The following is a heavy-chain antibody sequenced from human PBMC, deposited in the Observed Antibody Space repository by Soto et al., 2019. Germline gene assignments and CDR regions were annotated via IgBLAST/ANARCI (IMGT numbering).Heavy chain of an antibody. CDR1: GFTFSSYA. CDR2: ISGSGGST. Sequence: ESGGGLVQPGGSLRLSCAASGFTFSSYAMSWVRQAPGKGLEWVSAISGSGGSTYYADSVKGRFTISRDNSKNTLYLQMNSLRAEDTAVYYCAKENGSGSYSYYYGMDVWGQGTTVTVSS. D-gene: IGHD1-26*01. V-gene: IGHV3-23*01. CDR3: AKENGSGSYSYYYGMDV. J-gene: IGHJ6*02.